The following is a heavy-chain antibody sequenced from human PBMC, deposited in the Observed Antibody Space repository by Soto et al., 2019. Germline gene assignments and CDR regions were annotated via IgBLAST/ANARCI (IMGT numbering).Heavy chain of an antibody. CDR2: IDYSGTI. D-gene: IGHD3-22*01. Sequence: PSETLSLTCNASGGSISSTSYAWGWIRQSPGKGLEWIGSIDYSGTIYYNPSLKSRITISADTSRNQFSLRLSSVTAADTAVYYCARDFDSDSSGYYYVRYFDYWGQGTLVTVSS. V-gene: IGHV4-39*07. J-gene: IGHJ4*02. CDR3: ARDFDSDSSGYYYVRYFDY. CDR1: GGSISSTSYA.